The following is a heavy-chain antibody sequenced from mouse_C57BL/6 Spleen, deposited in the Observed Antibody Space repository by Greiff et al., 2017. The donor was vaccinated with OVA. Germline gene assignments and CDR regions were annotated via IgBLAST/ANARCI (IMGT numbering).Heavy chain of an antibody. V-gene: IGHV5-17*01. CDR1: GFSFSDYG. D-gene: IGHD1-1*01. J-gene: IGHJ3*01. Sequence: EVQRVESGGGLVKPGGSLKLSCAASGFSFSDYGMHWVRQAPAKGLVWVAYISSGSSTIYYADTVKGRFTISRDNAKNTLFLQMTSLRSEDTAMYYCARPSYYGSTAWFAYWGQGTLVTVSA. CDR3: ARPSYYGSTAWFAY. CDR2: ISSGSSTI.